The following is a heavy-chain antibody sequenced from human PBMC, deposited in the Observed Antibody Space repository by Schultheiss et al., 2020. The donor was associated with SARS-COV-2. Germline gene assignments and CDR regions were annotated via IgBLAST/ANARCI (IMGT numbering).Heavy chain of an antibody. J-gene: IGHJ3*02. CDR1: GFTFSSYG. CDR2: IYSGGST. D-gene: IGHD6-19*01. CDR3: ARTSGWPTRNAFDI. V-gene: IGHV3-NL1*01. Sequence: GGSLRLSCAASGFTFSSYGMHWVRQAPGKGLEWVSVIYSGGSTYYADSVKGRFTISRDNSKNTLYLQMNSLRAEDTAVYYCARTSGWPTRNAFDIWGQGTMVTVSS.